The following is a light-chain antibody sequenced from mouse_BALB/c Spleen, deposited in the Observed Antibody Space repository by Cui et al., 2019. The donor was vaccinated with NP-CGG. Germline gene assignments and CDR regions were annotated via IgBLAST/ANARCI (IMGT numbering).Light chain of an antibody. CDR1: TGAVTTSNY. V-gene: IGLV1*01. J-gene: IGLJ1*01. CDR2: STS. Sequence: QAVVTQDSALTTSPGETVTLTCRSSTGAVTTSNYANWVQEKPDHLFTGLIGSTSNRVPGVPARFSGSLIGDKAALTITGAQTEDEAIYFCALWYSNHWVFGGGTKLTVL. CDR3: ALWYSNHWV.